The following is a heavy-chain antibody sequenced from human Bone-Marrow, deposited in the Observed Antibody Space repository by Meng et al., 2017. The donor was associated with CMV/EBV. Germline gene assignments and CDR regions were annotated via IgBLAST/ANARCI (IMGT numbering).Heavy chain of an antibody. J-gene: IGHJ6*02. CDR2: INPSGGST. D-gene: IGHD1-1*01. CDR3: ARAGGRLFPHPPEAYYYGMDV. Sequence: ASVKVSCKASGYTFTSYYMHWVRQAPGQGLEWMGIINPSGGSTSYAQKFQGRVTMTRDTSTSTVYMELSSLRSEDTAVYYCARAGGRLFPHPPEAYYYGMDVWGHGTSVTVSS. V-gene: IGHV1-46*01. CDR1: GYTFTSYY.